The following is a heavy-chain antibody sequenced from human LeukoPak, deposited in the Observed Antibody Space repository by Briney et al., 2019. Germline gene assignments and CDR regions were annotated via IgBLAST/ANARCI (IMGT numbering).Heavy chain of an antibody. CDR3: ARARIAPKSYYYYGMDV. J-gene: IGHJ6*02. Sequence: ASVKVSCKAAGHTFTASYMQWWRQAPGLGLEWMGWIQPNSGGTNYAQKFPGRVTITSDTSISTAYMELSRLRSDDTAVYYCARARIAPKSYYYYGMDVWGQGTTVTVSS. CDR2: IQPNSGGT. CDR1: GHTFTASY. D-gene: IGHD6-13*01. V-gene: IGHV1-2*02.